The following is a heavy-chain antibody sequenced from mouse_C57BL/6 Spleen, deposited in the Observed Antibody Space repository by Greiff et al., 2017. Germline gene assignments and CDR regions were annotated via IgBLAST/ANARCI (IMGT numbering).Heavy chain of an antibody. CDR3: ARSGASLGWFAY. Sequence: VQLQQPGAELVMPGASVKLSCKASGYTFTSYWMHWVKQRPGQGLEWIGEIDPSASYTNYNQKFKGKSTLTVDKSSSTAYMQLSSLTSEDSAVYYCARSGASLGWFAYWGQGTLVTGSA. V-gene: IGHV1-69*01. CDR2: IDPSASYT. J-gene: IGHJ3*01. D-gene: IGHD3-1*01. CDR1: GYTFTSYW.